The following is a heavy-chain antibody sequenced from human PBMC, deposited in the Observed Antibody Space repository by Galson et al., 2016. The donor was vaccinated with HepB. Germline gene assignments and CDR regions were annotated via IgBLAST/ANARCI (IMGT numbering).Heavy chain of an antibody. CDR2: ITRSGGTT. D-gene: IGHD1-26*01. V-gene: IGHV3-48*02. CDR3: ARDVRGSEDY. Sequence: SLRLSCAASGFTFNNYDMHWFRQAPGKGLEWVSYITRSGGTTLYADSVKGRFTISRDNAKNSLYLQMNSLRDEDTAVYYCARDVRGSEDYWGQGTRVTVSS. J-gene: IGHJ4*02. CDR1: GFTFNNYD.